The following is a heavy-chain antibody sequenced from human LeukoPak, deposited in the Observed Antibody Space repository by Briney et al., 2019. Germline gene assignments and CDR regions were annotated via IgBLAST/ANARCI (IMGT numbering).Heavy chain of an antibody. CDR1: GFSFSSYS. Sequence: GGSLRLSCAASGFSFSSYSMSWVCQAPGKGLEWGLSITSSSSFIYYADSVKGRFTIAKENAKNSLYLQMYSLRAEDTAVYYCARRYCTSTNCYAFENWGQGTLVTVSS. V-gene: IGHV3-21*01. J-gene: IGHJ4*02. CDR2: ITSSSSFI. D-gene: IGHD2-2*01. CDR3: ARRYCTSTNCYAFEN.